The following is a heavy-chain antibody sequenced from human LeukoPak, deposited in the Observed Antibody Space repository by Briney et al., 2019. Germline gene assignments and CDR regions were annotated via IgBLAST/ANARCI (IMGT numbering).Heavy chain of an antibody. CDR1: GYTFTGYY. J-gene: IGHJ4*02. CDR3: ARDGRDYFDY. Sequence: SVKVSCKASGYTFTGYYMHWVRQAPGQGLEWMGRIIPILGIANYAQKFQGRVTITADKSTSTAYLELSSLRSEDTAVYYCARDGRDYFDYWGQGTLVTVSS. CDR2: IIPILGIA. V-gene: IGHV1-69*04.